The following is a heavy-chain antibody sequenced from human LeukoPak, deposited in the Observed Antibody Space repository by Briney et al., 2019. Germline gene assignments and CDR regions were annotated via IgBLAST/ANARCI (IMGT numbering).Heavy chain of an antibody. CDR3: ARRKAVAGTIAFDI. J-gene: IGHJ3*02. Sequence: ASVKVSCKASGYTFTSYDINWVRQATGQGLECMGWMNPNSGNTGYAQKFQGRVTITRNTSISTAYMELSSLRSEDTAVYYCARRKAVAGTIAFDIWGQGTMVTVSS. D-gene: IGHD6-19*01. V-gene: IGHV1-8*03. CDR2: MNPNSGNT. CDR1: GYTFTSYD.